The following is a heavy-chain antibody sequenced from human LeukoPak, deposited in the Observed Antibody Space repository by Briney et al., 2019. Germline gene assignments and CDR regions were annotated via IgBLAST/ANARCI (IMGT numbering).Heavy chain of an antibody. CDR2: ISENGANT. J-gene: IGHJ4*02. V-gene: IGHV3-43*02. CDR3: AKGHSTSYYPLEDY. D-gene: IGHD2-2*01. Sequence: GGSLRLSCAASGFTFDNYAMHWVRQAPGKGLEWVSLISENGANTFYSDSVRGRFAISRDNGRNLLSLQMNSLRTEDTAFYYCAKGHSTSYYPLEDYWGQGTLVTVSS. CDR1: GFTFDNYA.